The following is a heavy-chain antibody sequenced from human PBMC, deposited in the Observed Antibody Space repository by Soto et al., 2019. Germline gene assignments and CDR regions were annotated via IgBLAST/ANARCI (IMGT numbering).Heavy chain of an antibody. J-gene: IGHJ5*02. V-gene: IGHV4-34*01. CDR1: GGSFSVYY. D-gene: IGHD6-13*01. Sequence: SETLSLTCAVYGGSFSVYYWSWMRQPPGKGLEWIGEINHSGSTNYNPSLKSRVTISVDTSKNQFSLKLSSVTAADTAVYYCAGRLSSSSTSNWFDPWGQGTLVTVSS. CDR2: INHSGST. CDR3: AGRLSSSSTSNWFDP.